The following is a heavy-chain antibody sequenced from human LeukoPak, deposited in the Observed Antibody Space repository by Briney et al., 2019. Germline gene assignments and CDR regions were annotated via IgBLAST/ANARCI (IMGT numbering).Heavy chain of an antibody. Sequence: PGGSLRLSCAVSGFTFSNFWMGWVRQAPGRGLEWVANIHPEGNEKYHVESVKGRFTISRDNAENLLFLQMNGLRVEDTAVYYCARGDAFSGDHWGQGTLVTVSS. V-gene: IGHV3-7*04. J-gene: IGHJ4*02. CDR1: GFTFSNFW. CDR3: ARGDAFSGDH. CDR2: IHPEGNEK.